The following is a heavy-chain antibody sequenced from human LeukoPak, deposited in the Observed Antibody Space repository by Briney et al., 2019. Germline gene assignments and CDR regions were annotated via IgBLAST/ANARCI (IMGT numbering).Heavy chain of an antibody. CDR1: GGSINSERYY. CDR2: VFASGSI. J-gene: IGHJ4*02. Sequence: SETLSLTCTVSGGSINSERYYWNWIRQPAGKGLEWIGRVFASGSINYNPSLKSRITISIDTSKNQFSLHLNSVTAADTAVYYCARDTVAGTEPFDYWGQGTLVTVSS. D-gene: IGHD6-19*01. V-gene: IGHV4-61*02. CDR3: ARDTVAGTEPFDY.